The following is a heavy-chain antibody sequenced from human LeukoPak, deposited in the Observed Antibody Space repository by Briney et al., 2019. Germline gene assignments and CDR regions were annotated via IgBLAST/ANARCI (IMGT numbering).Heavy chain of an antibody. CDR2: ISYDGTDK. V-gene: IGHV3-30*04. J-gene: IGHJ3*02. D-gene: IGHD1-26*01. CDR3: ARGSFGAGVGATMDDACDI. Sequence: PGGSLRLSCAASGFTFSSYIIRWVRQAPGKGLEWVAVISYDGTDKYYADSVKGRFTISRDNSKNTLYVQMNSLRAEDTAVYYCARGSFGAGVGATMDDACDIWGQGTMVTVSS. CDR1: GFTFSSYI.